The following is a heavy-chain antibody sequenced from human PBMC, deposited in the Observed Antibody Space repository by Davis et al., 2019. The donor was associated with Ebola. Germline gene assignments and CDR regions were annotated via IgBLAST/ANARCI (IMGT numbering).Heavy chain of an antibody. J-gene: IGHJ5*02. Sequence: GSLRLSCTVSGGSISSSSYHWSWIRQPPGKGLEWIGYIFHSGSPNYNPSLKSRATMSVDTSNNQLFLRLTSVTAADTAVYYCARLVRCSGGSCYRRAHNWFDPWGQGALVTVSS. V-gene: IGHV4-61*05. CDR1: GGSISSSSYH. CDR3: ARLVRCSGGSCYRRAHNWFDP. D-gene: IGHD2-15*01. CDR2: IFHSGSP.